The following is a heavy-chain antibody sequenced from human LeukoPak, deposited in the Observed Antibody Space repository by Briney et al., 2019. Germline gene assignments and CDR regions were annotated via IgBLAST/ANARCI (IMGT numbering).Heavy chain of an antibody. Sequence: GGSLRLSCAASGFTFSSYEMNWVRQAPGKGLEWVSYISSSGSTIYYADSVKGRFTISRDNAKNSLYLQMNSLRAEDTAVYYCARARLSFTRGIEANYFDYWGQGTPVTVSS. J-gene: IGHJ4*02. D-gene: IGHD2-15*01. CDR1: GFTFSSYE. V-gene: IGHV3-48*03. CDR2: ISSSGSTI. CDR3: ARARLSFTRGIEANYFDY.